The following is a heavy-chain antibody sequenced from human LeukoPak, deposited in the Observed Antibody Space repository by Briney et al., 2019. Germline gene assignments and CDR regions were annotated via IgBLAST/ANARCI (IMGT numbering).Heavy chain of an antibody. CDR1: GFTFSSYA. V-gene: IGHV3-23*01. D-gene: IGHD4-23*01. CDR3: AKAFYGGDSGLGPFEV. J-gene: IGHJ3*01. CDR2: ISGSGGST. Sequence: GGSLRLSCAASGFTFSSYAMSWVRQAPGKGLEWVSAISGSGGSTYYADSVRGRFTVSRDNSKNTVYLQMNSLRAEDTAVYYCAKAFYGGDSGLGPFEVWGQGTRVTVSS.